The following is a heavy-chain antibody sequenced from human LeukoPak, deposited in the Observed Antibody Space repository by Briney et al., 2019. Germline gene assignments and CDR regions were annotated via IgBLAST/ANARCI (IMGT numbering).Heavy chain of an antibody. D-gene: IGHD5-12*01. CDR1: GGSISSFY. Sequence: PSETLSLTCTVSGGSISSFYWSWIRQPPGKGLEWIGSIYHSGSTYYNPSLKSRVTISVDTSKNQFSLKLSSVTAADTAMYYCARVSGYDWESFCDYWGQGSLVTVSS. CDR2: IYHSGST. V-gene: IGHV4-59*01. J-gene: IGHJ4*02. CDR3: ARVSGYDWESFCDY.